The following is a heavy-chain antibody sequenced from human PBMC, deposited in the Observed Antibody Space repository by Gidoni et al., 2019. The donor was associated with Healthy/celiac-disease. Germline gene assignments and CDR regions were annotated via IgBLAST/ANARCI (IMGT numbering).Heavy chain of an antibody. Sequence: EVQLVESGGGLVQPGRSLRLSCAASGFTFADYAMHWVRQAPGKGLEWVSGISWNSGSIGYADSVKGRFTISRDNAKNSLYLQMNSLRAEDTALYYCAKDTPSHYGMDVWGQGTTVTVSS. CDR2: ISWNSGSI. CDR1: GFTFADYA. J-gene: IGHJ6*02. CDR3: AKDTPSHYGMDV. V-gene: IGHV3-9*01.